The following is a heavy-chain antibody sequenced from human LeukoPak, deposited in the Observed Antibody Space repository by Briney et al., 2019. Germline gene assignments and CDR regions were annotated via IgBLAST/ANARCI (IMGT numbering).Heavy chain of an antibody. Sequence: PSETLSLTCTVSGGSISSSSYYWGWIRQPPGKGLEWIGSIYYSGSTYYNPSLKSRVTISVDTSKNQFSLKLSSVTAADTAVYYCSGYGGAVADDAFDIWGQGTMVTVSS. D-gene: IGHD6-19*01. CDR2: IYYSGST. CDR1: GGSISSSSYY. CDR3: SGYGGAVADDAFDI. J-gene: IGHJ3*02. V-gene: IGHV4-39*01.